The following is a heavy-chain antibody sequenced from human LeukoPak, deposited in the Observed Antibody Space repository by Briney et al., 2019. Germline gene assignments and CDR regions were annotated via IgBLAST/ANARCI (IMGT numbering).Heavy chain of an antibody. J-gene: IGHJ3*02. Sequence: SETLSLTCTVSGGSISSGACYWSWIRQHPGKGLEWIGFLHYSGSTDYNPSLKSRVSISTDTSKKYFSLRLSSVTAADTAVYYCARDSSGYQRSAYDIWGRGTTVTVSS. V-gene: IGHV4-31*03. D-gene: IGHD3-22*01. CDR1: GGSISSGACY. CDR2: LHYSGST. CDR3: ARDSSGYQRSAYDI.